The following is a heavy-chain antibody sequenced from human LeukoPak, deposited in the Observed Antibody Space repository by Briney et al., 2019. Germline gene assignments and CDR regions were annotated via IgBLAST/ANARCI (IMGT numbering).Heavy chain of an antibody. CDR3: ARVMANDAFDI. V-gene: IGHV4-4*02. CDR1: GGSISSSNW. CDR2: IYHSGST. J-gene: IGHJ3*02. D-gene: IGHD3-10*01. Sequence: PSETLSLTCAVSGGSISSSNWWSWVRQPPGKGLEWIGEIYHSGSTNYNPSLKSRVTISVDTSKNQFSLKLSSVTAADTAVYYCARVMANDAFDIWGQGTMVTVSS.